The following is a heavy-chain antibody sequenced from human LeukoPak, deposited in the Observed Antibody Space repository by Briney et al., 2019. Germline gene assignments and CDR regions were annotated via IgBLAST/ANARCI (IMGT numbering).Heavy chain of an antibody. CDR3: ARGPQGSSWTYYYYGMDV. J-gene: IGHJ6*02. CDR1: GYTFTGYY. D-gene: IGHD6-13*01. V-gene: IGHV1-2*02. CDR2: FNPNSGGT. Sequence: GASVKVSCKASGYTFTGYYMHWVRHAPGQGLEWMGWFNPNSGGTNYAQKFQGRVTMTRDTSISTAYMELSRLRSADTAVYYCARGPQGSSWTYYYYGMDVWGQGTTVTVSS.